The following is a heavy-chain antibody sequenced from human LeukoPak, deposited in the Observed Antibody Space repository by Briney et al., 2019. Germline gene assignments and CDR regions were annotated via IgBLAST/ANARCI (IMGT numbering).Heavy chain of an antibody. J-gene: IGHJ3*02. Sequence: PSETLSLTCTVSGGSIGSSSYYWGWIRQPPGKGLEWIGSIYYSGSTYYNPSLKSRVTISVDTSKNQFSLKLSSVTAADTAVYYCARAIIAARRWTIVAFDIWGQGTMVTVSS. CDR2: IYYSGST. CDR3: ARAIIAARRWTIVAFDI. D-gene: IGHD6-6*01. CDR1: GGSIGSSSYY. V-gene: IGHV4-39*01.